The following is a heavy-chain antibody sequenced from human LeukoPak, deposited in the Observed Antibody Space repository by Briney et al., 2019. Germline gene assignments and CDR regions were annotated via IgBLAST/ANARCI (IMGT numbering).Heavy chain of an antibody. CDR3: ARGDLKSDWFDP. D-gene: IGHD3-3*01. V-gene: IGHV4-61*02. CDR1: GGSISSGSDY. CDR2: FYNSGRT. J-gene: IGHJ5*02. Sequence: SQTLSLTCTVSGGSISSGSDYWHWIRQPAGKGLEWIGRFYNSGRTNFNPSLKSRVTISADTSKNQFSLKVRSVTAADTAVYYCARGDLKSDWFDPWGQGPLVTVSS.